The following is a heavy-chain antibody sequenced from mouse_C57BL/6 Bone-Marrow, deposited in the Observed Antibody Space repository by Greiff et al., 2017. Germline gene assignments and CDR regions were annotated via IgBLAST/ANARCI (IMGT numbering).Heavy chain of an antibody. D-gene: IGHD1-1*01. CDR2: IYPGDGDT. CDR3: ARRAITTVVAKDYFDY. J-gene: IGHJ2*01. Sequence: VHLVESGAELVKPGASVKISCKASGYAFSSYWMNWVKQRPGKGLEWIGQIYPGDGDTNYNGKFKGKATLTADKSSSTAYMQLSSRTSEDSAVYCCARRAITTVVAKDYFDYWGQGTTLTVSS. V-gene: IGHV1-80*01. CDR1: GYAFSSYW.